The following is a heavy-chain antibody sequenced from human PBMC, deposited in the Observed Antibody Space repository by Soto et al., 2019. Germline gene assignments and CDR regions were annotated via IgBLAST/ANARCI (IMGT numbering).Heavy chain of an antibody. J-gene: IGHJ4*02. CDR1: GFSLTTTKMG. D-gene: IGHD3-10*01. V-gene: IGHV2-5*02. Sequence: QITLKESGPALVKPTQTLTLTCTFSGFSLTTTKMGVGWIRQPPGKALEWLALIYWDDDKRYSPSLKSRLTITKDTSKNQVVLIMTNMDPVDTATYYCVNRRGFGELLFDYRGQGALVTVSS. CDR2: IYWDDDK. CDR3: VNRRGFGELLFDY.